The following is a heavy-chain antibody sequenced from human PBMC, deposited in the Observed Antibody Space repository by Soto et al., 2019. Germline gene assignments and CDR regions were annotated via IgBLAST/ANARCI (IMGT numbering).Heavy chain of an antibody. D-gene: IGHD6-19*01. V-gene: IGHV4-4*07. CDR1: GGSISSYY. CDR3: ATTDSSGWNFDY. CDR2: IYTSGST. J-gene: IGHJ4*02. Sequence: SETLSLTCTVSGGSISSYYWSWIRQPAGKGLEWIGRIYTSGSTNYNPSLKSRVTISVDTSKNQFSLKLSSVTAADTAVYYCATTDSSGWNFDYWGQGTLVTVSS.